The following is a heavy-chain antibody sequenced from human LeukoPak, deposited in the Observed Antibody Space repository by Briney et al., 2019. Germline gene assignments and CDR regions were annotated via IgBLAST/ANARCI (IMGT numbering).Heavy chain of an antibody. CDR2: ISYHARDQ. D-gene: IGHD4-17*01. CDR1: GFTFSDHA. V-gene: IGHV3-30*04. Sequence: GGSLRLSCTASGFTFSDHAMHWVRQAPGKGLEWVTVISYHARDQFYADSVKGRFTVSRDNSRNILYLQMNSLRAEDSAVYYCARDPPDYALGAFDIWGQETMVTVSS. CDR3: ARDPPDYALGAFDI. J-gene: IGHJ3*02.